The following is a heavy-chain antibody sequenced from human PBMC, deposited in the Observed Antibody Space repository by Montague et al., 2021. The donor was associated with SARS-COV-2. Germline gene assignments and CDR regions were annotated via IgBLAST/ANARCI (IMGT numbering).Heavy chain of an antibody. J-gene: IGHJ4*02. CDR2: ISHGGTT. D-gene: IGHD6-19*01. CDR1: SDSFSSSDW. Sequence: SETLSLTRTVSSDSFSSSDWWSWVRPPPGKGLDWIGEISHGGTTNYKSSLKSRVTMSIDKSKNQFSLKLTSVTAADTAVYYCAREAKAVSGRLDSWGQGTLVTVSS. V-gene: IGHV4-4*02. CDR3: AREAKAVSGRLDS.